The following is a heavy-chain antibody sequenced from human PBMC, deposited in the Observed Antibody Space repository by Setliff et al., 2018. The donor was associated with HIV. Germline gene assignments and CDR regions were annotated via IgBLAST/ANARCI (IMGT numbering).Heavy chain of an antibody. D-gene: IGHD6-19*01. CDR2: INHSGST. V-gene: IGHV4-34*01. CDR1: GESFSGYY. CDR3: ARGRAYSSGWGLLRNYYMDV. Sequence: SETLSLTCAVYGESFSGYYWTWIRQSPGKGLEWIGEINHSGSTNYNPPLKSRVTISVDTSKNQFSLKLHSMTAADTAVYFCARGRAYSSGWGLLRNYYMDVWGKGTTVTVSS. J-gene: IGHJ6*03.